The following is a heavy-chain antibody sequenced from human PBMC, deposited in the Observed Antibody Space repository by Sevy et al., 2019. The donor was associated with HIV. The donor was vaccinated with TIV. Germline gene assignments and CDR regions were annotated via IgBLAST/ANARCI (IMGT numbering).Heavy chain of an antibody. CDR3: AREEITGFDY. CDR1: GFIFRTYA. D-gene: IGHD3-16*01. J-gene: IGHJ4*02. CDR2: ISAGGGSV. V-gene: IGHV3-23*01. Sequence: GGSLRLSCAASGFIFRTYAMTWVRQAPGKGLEWVSTISAGGGSVYYADSVKGRFTISRDNSNNRLYLQMNTLGAEDTAVYSCAREEITGFDYWGRGTLVTVSS.